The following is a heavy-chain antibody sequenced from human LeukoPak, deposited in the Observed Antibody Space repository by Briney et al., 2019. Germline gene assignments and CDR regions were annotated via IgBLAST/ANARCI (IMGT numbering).Heavy chain of an antibody. V-gene: IGHV3-30*18. Sequence: GGSLRLSCAASGFTFSSYGMHWVRQAPGKGLEWVAVISYDGSNKYYADSVKGRFTISRDNSKNTLYLQMNSLRAEDTAVYYCAKEAEGSSWPWFDPWGQGTLVTVSS. CDR1: GFTFSSYG. D-gene: IGHD6-13*01. CDR2: ISYDGSNK. J-gene: IGHJ5*02. CDR3: AKEAEGSSWPWFDP.